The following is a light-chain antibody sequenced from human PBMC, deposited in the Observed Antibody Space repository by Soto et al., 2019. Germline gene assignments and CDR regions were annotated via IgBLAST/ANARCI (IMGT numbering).Light chain of an antibody. J-gene: IGKJ1*01. CDR2: GAS. CDR3: QHYNSYSEA. Sequence: EIVMTQSPATLSLSPGERATLSCRASESVSTNLAWYQQKAGQAPRLLIYGASTRATGIPARFSGSGSGTEFTLTISSLQSEDFATYYCQHYNSYSEAFGQGTKVELK. V-gene: IGKV3-15*01. CDR1: ESVSTN.